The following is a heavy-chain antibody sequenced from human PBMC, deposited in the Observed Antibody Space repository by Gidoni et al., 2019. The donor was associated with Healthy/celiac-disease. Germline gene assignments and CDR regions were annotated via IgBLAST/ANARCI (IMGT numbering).Heavy chain of an antibody. D-gene: IGHD6-19*01. V-gene: IGHV3-30*18. CDR1: GFTFSSYG. J-gene: IGHJ4*02. CDR2: ISYDGSNK. CDR3: AKGGLLRLWLVLDY. Sequence: QVQLVESGGGVVQPGRSLRLSCAASGFTFSSYGMHWVRQAPGKGLEWVAVISYDGSNKYYADSVKGRFTISRDNSKNTLYLQMNSLRAEDTAVYYCAKGGLLRLWLVLDYWGQGTLVTVSS.